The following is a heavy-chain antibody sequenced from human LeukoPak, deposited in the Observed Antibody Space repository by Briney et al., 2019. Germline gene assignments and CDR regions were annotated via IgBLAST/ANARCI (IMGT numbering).Heavy chain of an antibody. D-gene: IGHD6-13*01. CDR3: ARNQHSSSWYRGAFDI. CDR2: IYYSGST. Sequence: SETLSLTCTVSGGCISSYYWSWIRQPPGKGLEWIGYIYYSGSTNYNPSLKSRVTISVDTSKNQFSLKLSSVTAADTAVYYCARNQHSSSWYRGAFDIWGQGTMVTVSS. J-gene: IGHJ3*02. CDR1: GGCISSYY. V-gene: IGHV4-59*01.